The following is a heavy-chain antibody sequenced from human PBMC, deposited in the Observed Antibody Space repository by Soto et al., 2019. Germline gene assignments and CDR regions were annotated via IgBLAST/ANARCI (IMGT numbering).Heavy chain of an antibody. CDR3: ARDLRRRGYSYDYNWFDP. V-gene: IGHV4-30-4*01. CDR1: GGSISSGDYY. CDR2: IYYSGST. D-gene: IGHD5-18*01. J-gene: IGHJ5*02. Sequence: SETLFLTCTVSGGSISSGDYYWSWIRQPPGKGLEWIGYIYYSGSTYYNPSLKSRVIISVDTPKNQFSLKLSSVTAADTAGDYCARDLRRRGYSYDYNWFDPWGQATLVTFAS.